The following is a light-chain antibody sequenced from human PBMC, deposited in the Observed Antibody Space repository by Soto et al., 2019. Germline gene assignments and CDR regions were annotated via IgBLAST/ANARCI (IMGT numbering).Light chain of an antibody. J-gene: IGKJ5*01. CDR2: AAP. Sequence: DIQMTESPSSLSSHVGDRVTITCRASQSISSYLNWYQQKPGKAPKLLIYAAPSLQSGVPSRFSGSGSGTDFTLTISSLETEDFAVYYCQQRSNWHTITFGQGTRLEIK. CDR3: QQRSNWHTIT. CDR1: QSISSY. V-gene: IGKV1-39*01.